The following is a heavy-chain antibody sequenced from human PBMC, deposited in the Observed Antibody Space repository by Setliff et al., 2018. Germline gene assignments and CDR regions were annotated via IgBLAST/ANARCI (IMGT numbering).Heavy chain of an antibody. D-gene: IGHD5-12*01. CDR1: FSGYY. Sequence: FSGYYWSWIRQHPGQGLEWMGWMNAHSGNSGCAQKFQGRVTMTRDTSISTAYMELNSLQYEDTAVYYCARGKWFRLDKSAWSNWFDPWGQGTLVTVSS. J-gene: IGHJ5*02. CDR3: ARGKWFRLDKSAWSNWFDP. CDR2: MNAHSGNS. V-gene: IGHV1-8*01.